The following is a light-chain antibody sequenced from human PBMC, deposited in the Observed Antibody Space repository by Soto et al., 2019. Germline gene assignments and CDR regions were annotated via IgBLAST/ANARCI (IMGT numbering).Light chain of an antibody. CDR1: RSVNNF. CDR3: QQYHSDPIT. CDR2: GAS. V-gene: IGKV3-20*01. J-gene: IGKJ5*01. Sequence: PGERAPLSFMATRSVNNFVAWYQQKPGQAPSLLIYGASSRATGIPDSFSGSGSGTDFTLTISRLEPEDVAVYYCQQYHSDPITFGQGTRLENK.